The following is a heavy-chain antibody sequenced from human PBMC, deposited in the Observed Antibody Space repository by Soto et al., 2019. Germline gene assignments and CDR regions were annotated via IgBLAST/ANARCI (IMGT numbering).Heavy chain of an antibody. CDR1: GGSFSGYY. J-gene: IGHJ5*02. CDR2: INHSGST. Sequence: SETLSLTCAVYGGSFSGYYWSWIRQPPGKGLEWIGEINHSGSTNYNPSLKSRVTISVDTSKNQFSLKLSSVTAADTAVYYCARGHALIVVVVAATNWFDPWGQGTLVTVSS. CDR3: ARGHALIVVVVAATNWFDP. V-gene: IGHV4-34*01. D-gene: IGHD2-15*01.